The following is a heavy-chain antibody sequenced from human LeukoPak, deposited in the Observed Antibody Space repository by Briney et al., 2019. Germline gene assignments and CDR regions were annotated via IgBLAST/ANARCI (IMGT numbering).Heavy chain of an antibody. V-gene: IGHV4-30-4*01. J-gene: IGHJ3*02. D-gene: IGHD3-10*01. CDR2: IYYSGST. Sequence: SQTLSLTCTVSGGSISSGDYYWSWIRQPPGKGLEWIGYIYYSGSTYYNPSLKSRVTISVDTSKNQFSLKLSSVTAADTAVYYCARVSLVGYGSGSYDDAFDIWGQGTMVTVSS. CDR3: ARVSLVGYGSGSYDDAFDI. CDR1: GGSISSGDYY.